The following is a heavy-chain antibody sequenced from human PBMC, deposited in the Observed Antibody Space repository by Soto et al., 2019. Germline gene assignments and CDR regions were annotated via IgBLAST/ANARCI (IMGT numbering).Heavy chain of an antibody. V-gene: IGHV6-1*01. CDR1: GDSVSSNSGS. Sequence: SQTLSLTCVISGDSVSSNSGSWNWIRQSPSRGLEWLGRTYYRSSWSFDYALSVKSRLTIDPDTSMKQFSLHLDSLTPEDTAVYYCAGVTWLRGMDVSGQGTPVTVSS. CDR3: AGVTWLRGMDV. J-gene: IGHJ6*02. CDR2: TYYRSSWSF. D-gene: IGHD3-10*01.